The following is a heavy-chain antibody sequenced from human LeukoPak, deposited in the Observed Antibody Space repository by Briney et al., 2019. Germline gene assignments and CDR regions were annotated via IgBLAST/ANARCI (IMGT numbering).Heavy chain of an antibody. J-gene: IGHJ4*02. CDR2: IYSGGST. D-gene: IGHD5-18*01. Sequence: GGSLRLSCAASGFTVSSNYVSWVRQAPGKGLECVLVIYSGGSTYYADSVKGRFTISRDNSKNTLYLQMNSLRAEDTAVYYCARVDTVMAYYFDLWGQGTLVTVSS. V-gene: IGHV3-53*05. CDR1: GFTVSSNY. CDR3: ARVDTVMAYYFDL.